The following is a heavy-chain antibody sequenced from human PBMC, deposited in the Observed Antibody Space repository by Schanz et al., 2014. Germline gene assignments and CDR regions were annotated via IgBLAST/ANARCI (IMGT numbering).Heavy chain of an antibody. D-gene: IGHD6-19*01. Sequence: QVQLAQSGAEVKKPGASVKVSCKAFGYSFTSYYMHWVRQAPGQGLEWMGIINPSGGSTSYAQKFQGRVTMTRDTSTSTVYMYLSSLRSEDTAVYYCARRYSSGWYEFDYWGQGTLVTVSS. CDR3: ARRYSSGWYEFDY. V-gene: IGHV1-46*03. CDR1: GYSFTSYY. J-gene: IGHJ4*02. CDR2: INPSGGST.